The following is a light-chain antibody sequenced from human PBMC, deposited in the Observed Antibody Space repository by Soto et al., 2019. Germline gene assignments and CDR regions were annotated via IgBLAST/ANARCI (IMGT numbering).Light chain of an antibody. V-gene: IGKV4-1*01. Sequence: DIVMTQSPDSLAVSLGERATINCKSSQSGLYSSNNKKYLAWYQQKPGQPPKLLIYWASTRESGVPDRFSGSGSGTDFTLTTSSLQAEDVAVYYCQQYYSLPWTFGQGTKVEIK. CDR3: QQYYSLPWT. CDR1: QSGLYSSNNKKY. J-gene: IGKJ1*01. CDR2: WAS.